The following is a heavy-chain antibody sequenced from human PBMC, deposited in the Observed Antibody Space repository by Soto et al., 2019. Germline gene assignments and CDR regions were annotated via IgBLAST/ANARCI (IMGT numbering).Heavy chain of an antibody. J-gene: IGHJ3*02. CDR1: GGSISSGGYY. V-gene: IGHV4-61*08. CDR2: IYYSGST. D-gene: IGHD3-10*01. CDR3: ASDSYGSYAFDI. Sequence: SETLSLTCTVSGGSISSGGYYWSWIRQPPGKGLEWIGYIYYSGSTNYNPSLKSRVTISVDTSKNQFSLKLSSVTAADTAVYYCASDSYGSYAFDIWGQGTMVTVSS.